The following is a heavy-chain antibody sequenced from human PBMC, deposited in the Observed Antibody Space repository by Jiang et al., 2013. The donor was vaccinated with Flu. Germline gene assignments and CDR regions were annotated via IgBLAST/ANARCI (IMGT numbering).Heavy chain of an antibody. D-gene: IGHD3-22*01. Sequence: GPGLVKPSETLSLTCTVSGGSISSYYWSWIRQPPGKGLEWIGYIYYSGSTNYNPSLKSRVTISVDTSKNQFSLKLSSVTAADTAVYYCARAPITMIGLCFDYWGQGTLVTVSS. J-gene: IGHJ4*02. V-gene: IGHV4-59*01. CDR1: GGSISSYY. CDR3: ARAPITMIGLCFDY. CDR2: IYYSGST.